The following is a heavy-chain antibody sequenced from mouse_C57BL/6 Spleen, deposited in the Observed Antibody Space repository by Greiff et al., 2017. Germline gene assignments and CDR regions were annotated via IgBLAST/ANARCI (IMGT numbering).Heavy chain of an antibody. D-gene: IGHD2-4*01. CDR2: IYPGGGYT. J-gene: IGHJ1*03. Sequence: QVQLQQSGAELVRPRTSVKMSCKASGYTFTNYWIGWAKQRPGHGLEWIGDIYPGGGYTNYNEKFKGKATLTADKSSSTAYMQFSSLTSEYSAIYYGARGRDYGYWYFDVWGTGTTVTVSS. CDR1: GYTFTNYW. CDR3: ARGRDYGYWYFDV. V-gene: IGHV1-63*01.